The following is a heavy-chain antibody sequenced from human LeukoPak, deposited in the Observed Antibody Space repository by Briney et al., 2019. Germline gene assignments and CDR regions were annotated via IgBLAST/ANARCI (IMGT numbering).Heavy chain of an antibody. CDR2: ISGSGGST. CDR1: GFTFSSYA. CDR3: AKGLHRPYYYDSTTFIDY. Sequence: GGSLRLSCAASGFTFSSYAMSWVRQAPGKGLEWVSAISGSGGSTYYADSVKGRFTISRDNSKNTLYLQMNSLRAEDTAVYYCAKGLHRPYYYDSTTFIDYWGQGTLVTVSS. D-gene: IGHD3-22*01. V-gene: IGHV3-23*01. J-gene: IGHJ4*02.